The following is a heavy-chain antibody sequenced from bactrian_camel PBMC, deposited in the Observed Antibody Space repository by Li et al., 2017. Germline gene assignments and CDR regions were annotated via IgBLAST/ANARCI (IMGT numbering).Heavy chain of an antibody. CDR2: LRRNGGDP. CDR1: GYSSGY. V-gene: IGHV3S63*01. D-gene: IGHD3*01. J-gene: IGHJ4*01. Sequence: HVQLVESGGGSVQAGGSLKLSCAASGYSSGYIGLFRQAPGKEREGVASLRRNGGDPYYAASAKGRFALSLDKRKNTLLLQMSDLKPEDTAVYYCAPDAGQSRCSNGFCYCAWGEGTQVTVS. CDR3: APDAGQSRCSNGFCYCA.